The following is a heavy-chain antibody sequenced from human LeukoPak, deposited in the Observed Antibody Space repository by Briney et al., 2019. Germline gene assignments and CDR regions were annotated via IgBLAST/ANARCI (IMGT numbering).Heavy chain of an antibody. D-gene: IGHD6-13*01. CDR1: GINFRSSG. J-gene: IGHJ4*02. CDR2: IQNDGSDK. CDR3: AREGGRAVPGRFDQ. Sequence: GGSLRLSCAAPGINFRSSGMHWVRQAPGKGLEWVTFIQNDGSDKYYAASVKGRFTISRDNSKNTVYLHMASLRADDTALYYCAREGGRAVPGRFDQWGQGTLVTVSS. V-gene: IGHV3-30*02.